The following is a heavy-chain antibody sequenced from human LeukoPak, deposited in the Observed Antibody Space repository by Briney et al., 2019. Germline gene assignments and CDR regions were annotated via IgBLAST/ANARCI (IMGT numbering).Heavy chain of an antibody. CDR2: VYSSGST. Sequence: PGGSLRLSCAASTFIVSSSHMTRVRQTPGKGLEWVSVVYSSGSTFYADSVKGRFTISRDNSRNTLYLQMNSLRAEDTAVYYCATAYYDFWSGYYAYYYYGMDVWGQGTTVTVSS. CDR3: ATAYYDFWSGYYAYYYYGMDV. CDR1: TFIVSSSH. J-gene: IGHJ6*02. V-gene: IGHV3-53*01. D-gene: IGHD3-3*01.